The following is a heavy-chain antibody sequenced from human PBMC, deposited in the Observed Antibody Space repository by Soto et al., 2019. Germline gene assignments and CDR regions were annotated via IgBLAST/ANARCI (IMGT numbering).Heavy chain of an antibody. CDR2: ITGSGGDT. V-gene: IGHV3-23*01. Sequence: GGSLRLSCAASGFTFNNYAMGWVRQASGRGLEWVSAITGSGGDTYSADSVRGRFTISRDNSKNTLYLQMNGLRAEDTAMYYCAKLGSSSWSPHYYFDYWGQGTLVTVSS. J-gene: IGHJ4*02. CDR3: AKLGSSSWSPHYYFDY. D-gene: IGHD2-2*01. CDR1: GFTFNNYA.